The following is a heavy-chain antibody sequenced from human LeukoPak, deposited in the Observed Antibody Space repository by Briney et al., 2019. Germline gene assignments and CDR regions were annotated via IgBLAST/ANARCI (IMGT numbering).Heavy chain of an antibody. CDR3: TRDGARGLIAAAASHLLPTFDH. CDR1: GFTFGDYA. Sequence: GGSLRLSCTASGFTFGDYAMSWVRQAPGKGLEWVGFIRSKAYGGTTEYAASVKGRFTIPRDDSKSIAYLQMNSLKTEDTAVYYCTRDGARGLIAAAASHLLPTFDHWGQGTLVTVSS. D-gene: IGHD6-13*01. CDR2: IRSKAYGGTT. V-gene: IGHV3-49*04. J-gene: IGHJ5*02.